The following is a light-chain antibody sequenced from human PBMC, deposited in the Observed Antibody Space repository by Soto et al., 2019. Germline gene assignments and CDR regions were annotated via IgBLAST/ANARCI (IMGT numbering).Light chain of an antibody. CDR2: EVS. CDR1: SSDVGGYTY. Sequence: QSALTQPASLSGSPGQSIPIPCSGTSSDVGGYTYVSWHQLHPGKAPKLILYEVSNRPSGVSNRVSDSKSGNRASLTNSGLQAEDEDDYYCSSSSRRTAYLFVTGTKLT. CDR3: SSSSRRTAYL. V-gene: IGLV2-14*01. J-gene: IGLJ1*01.